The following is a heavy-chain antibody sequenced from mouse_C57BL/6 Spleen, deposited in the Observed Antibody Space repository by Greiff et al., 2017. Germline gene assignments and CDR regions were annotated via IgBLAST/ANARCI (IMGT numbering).Heavy chain of an antibody. J-gene: IGHJ2*01. V-gene: IGHV2-2*01. Sequence: VQLQQSGPGLVQPSQSLSITCTVSGFSLTSYGVHWVRQSPGKGLEWLGVIWSGGSTDYNAAFISRLSISKDNSKSQVFFKMNSLQADDTAIYYCARGVASYYFDYWGQGTTRTVSS. D-gene: IGHD1-1*02. CDR3: ARGVASYYFDY. CDR2: IWSGGST. CDR1: GFSLTSYG.